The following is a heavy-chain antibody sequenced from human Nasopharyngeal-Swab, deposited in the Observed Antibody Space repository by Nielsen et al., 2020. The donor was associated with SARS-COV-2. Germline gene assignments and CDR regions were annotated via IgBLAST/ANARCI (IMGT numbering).Heavy chain of an antibody. Sequence: VRQAPGKGLEWVSSISSSSSYIYYADSVKGRFTISRDNAKNSLYLQMNSLRAEDTAVYYCARDQRRDYDLWSGYYERTGYGMDVWGQGTTVTVSS. D-gene: IGHD3-3*01. V-gene: IGHV3-21*01. CDR2: ISSSSSYI. J-gene: IGHJ6*02. CDR3: ARDQRRDYDLWSGYYERTGYGMDV.